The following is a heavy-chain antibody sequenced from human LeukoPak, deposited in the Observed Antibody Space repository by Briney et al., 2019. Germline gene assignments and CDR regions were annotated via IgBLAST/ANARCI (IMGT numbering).Heavy chain of an antibody. D-gene: IGHD2-21*01. CDR2: IHGSGSSI. J-gene: IGHJ4*02. CDR1: GFTFSNYE. CDR3: ARENPVEFATYFDY. V-gene: IGHV3-48*03. Sequence: GGSLRLSCAASGFTFSNYEMNWVRQAPGKGLEWVSYIHGSGSSIYYADSVKGRFTISRDNAKNSLYLQMNSLRAEDTAVYYCARENPVEFATYFDYWGQGTLVTVSS.